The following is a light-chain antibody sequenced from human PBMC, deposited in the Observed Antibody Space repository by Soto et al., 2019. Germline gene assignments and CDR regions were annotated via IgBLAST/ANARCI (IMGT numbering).Light chain of an antibody. J-gene: IGKJ5*01. CDR2: DAS. CDR1: QNIDNY. Sequence: DIQMTQSPSSLSASVGDRVTITCQASQNIDNYLNWYQQKPGKAPNLLIYDASSLKTGVPSRFSGSGSGTDFTFTINSLQPEDFATYYCQHYDHVQVPFGQGTRLEIK. V-gene: IGKV1-33*01. CDR3: QHYDHVQVP.